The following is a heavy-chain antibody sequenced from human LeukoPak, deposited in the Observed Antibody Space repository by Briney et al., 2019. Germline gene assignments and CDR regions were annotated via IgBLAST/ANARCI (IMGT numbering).Heavy chain of an antibody. J-gene: IGHJ4*02. CDR3: ARVSSSTSCRLDY. Sequence: PSETLSLTCSVSGYSISSAYYWGWVRQPPGKGLEWIGNIYHSGSTYYNPSLKSRVTISVDTSKNQFSLKLSSVTAADTAVYYCARVSSSTSCRLDYWGQGTLVTVSS. V-gene: IGHV4-38-2*02. CDR1: GYSISSAYY. CDR2: IYHSGST. D-gene: IGHD2-2*01.